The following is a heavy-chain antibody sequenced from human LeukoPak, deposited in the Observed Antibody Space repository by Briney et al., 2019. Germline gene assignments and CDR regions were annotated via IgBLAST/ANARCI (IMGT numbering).Heavy chain of an antibody. CDR2: IIPIFGTA. Sequence: SVKVSCKASGGTFSSYAISWVRQAPGQGLEWMGGIIPIFGTANYAQKFQGRVTITTDESTSTAYMELSSLRPEDTAVYYCARGRYCSSTSCYSGFDYWGQGTLVTVSS. V-gene: IGHV1-69*05. J-gene: IGHJ4*02. CDR1: GGTFSSYA. D-gene: IGHD2-2*02. CDR3: ARGRYCSSTSCYSGFDY.